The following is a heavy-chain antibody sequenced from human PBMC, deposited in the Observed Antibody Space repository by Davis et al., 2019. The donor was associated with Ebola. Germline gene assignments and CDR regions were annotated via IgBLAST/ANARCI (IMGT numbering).Heavy chain of an antibody. V-gene: IGHV3-7*01. CDR1: GFTFSSYW. CDR3: ARQGPVDY. CDR2: IKRDETEK. Sequence: PGGSLRLSCAASGFTFSSYWMTWVRQAPGKGLEWVANIKRDETEKYYVDSVKGRFTISRDNAKNSLYLEMNSLRAEDTAMYYCARQGPVDYWGQGTLVTVTS. J-gene: IGHJ4*02.